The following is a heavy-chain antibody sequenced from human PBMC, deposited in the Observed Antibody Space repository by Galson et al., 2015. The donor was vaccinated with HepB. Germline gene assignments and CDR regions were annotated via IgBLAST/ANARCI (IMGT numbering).Heavy chain of an antibody. CDR3: AKSRSGSFDY. V-gene: IGHV3-23*01. CDR2: ISGSGGST. Sequence: SLRLSCAASGFTFSSYTMTWVRQAPGKGLGWVSGISGSGGSTYYGDSVKGRFTISRDNSKNTLFLQMSSLKAEDTAVYYCAKSRSGSFDYWGQGTLVTVSS. D-gene: IGHD3-10*01. CDR1: GFTFSSYT. J-gene: IGHJ4*02.